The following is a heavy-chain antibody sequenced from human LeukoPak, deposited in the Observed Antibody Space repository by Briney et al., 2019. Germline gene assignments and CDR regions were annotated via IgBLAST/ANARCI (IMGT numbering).Heavy chain of an antibody. D-gene: IGHD3-16*02. CDR1: GYTFTSYG. J-gene: IGHJ5*01. CDR3: ARAYQPLGGLSFPDS. V-gene: IGHV1-18*01. CDR2: ISAYNGNT. Sequence: ASVKVSCKASGYTFTSYGISWVRQAPGQGLEWMGWISAYNGNTNYAQKLQGRVTMTTDTSTSTAYMELRSLGSDDTAVYYCARAYQPLGGLSFPDSWGQGTLVTVSS.